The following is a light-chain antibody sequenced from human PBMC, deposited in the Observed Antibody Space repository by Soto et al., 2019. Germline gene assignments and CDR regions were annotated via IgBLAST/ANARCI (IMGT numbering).Light chain of an antibody. Sequence: QSALIQPASVSGSPGQSITISCTGTSNDIGGYNYVSWYQQHPGKAPKLMIYGVTDRPSGVSYRFSGSKSGNTASLTISGLQAEDEADYYCTSYSASSSLLFGGGTKLTVL. CDR3: TSYSASSSLL. CDR1: SNDIGGYNY. J-gene: IGLJ2*01. CDR2: GVT. V-gene: IGLV2-14*03.